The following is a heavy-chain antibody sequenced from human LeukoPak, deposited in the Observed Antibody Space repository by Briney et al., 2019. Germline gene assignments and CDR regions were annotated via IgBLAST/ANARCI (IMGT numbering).Heavy chain of an antibody. V-gene: IGHV3-23*01. CDR1: GFTFSSYA. J-gene: IGHJ4*02. Sequence: PGGSLRLSCAAAGFTFSSYAMSWVRQAPGKGLEWVSAISGSGGSTYYADSVKGRFTISRENSKNTLYLQLNSLRAEDTAVYYCAKDFFGSGSSLYNYFDYWGQGTLVTVSS. CDR2: ISGSGGST. CDR3: AKDFFGSGSSLYNYFDY. D-gene: IGHD6-13*01.